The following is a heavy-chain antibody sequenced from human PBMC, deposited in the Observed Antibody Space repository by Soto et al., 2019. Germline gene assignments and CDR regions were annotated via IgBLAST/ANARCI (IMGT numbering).Heavy chain of an antibody. Sequence: PGESLKISCKGSGYTFTSYWISWVRQMPGEGLEWMGAIYPGDSDTRYSPSFQGQVTISADKPISTAYMQWSSLQASDSAIYYCARSAGNAGRFSEYWGKGTVVTVS. CDR1: GYTFTSYW. CDR3: ARSAGNAGRFSEY. CDR2: IYPGDSDT. V-gene: IGHV5-51*01. D-gene: IGHD2-15*01. J-gene: IGHJ4*02.